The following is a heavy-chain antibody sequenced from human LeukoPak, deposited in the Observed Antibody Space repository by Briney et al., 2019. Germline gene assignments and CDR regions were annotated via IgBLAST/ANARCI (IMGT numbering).Heavy chain of an antibody. CDR3: ARGSMTITFGGVIVRYFDY. D-gene: IGHD3-16*02. V-gene: IGHV5-51*01. Sequence: GESLKISCKGSGYSFTSYWIGWVRQMPGKGLEWMGIIYPGDSNTRYSPSFQGQVTISADKSISTAYLQWSSLKASDTAMYYCARGSMTITFGGVIVRYFDYWGQGTLVTVSS. CDR1: GYSFTSYW. J-gene: IGHJ4*02. CDR2: IYPGDSNT.